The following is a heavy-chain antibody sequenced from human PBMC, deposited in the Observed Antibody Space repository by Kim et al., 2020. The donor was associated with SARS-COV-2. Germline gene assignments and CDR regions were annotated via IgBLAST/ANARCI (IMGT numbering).Heavy chain of an antibody. V-gene: IGHV3-23*01. CDR2: ISGAGFST. D-gene: IGHD3-22*01. CDR1: GFTFSTYA. Sequence: GGSLRLSCAASGFTFSTYAMSWVRQAPGKGLEWVSSISGAGFSTYYADSVKGRFTISRDNSENTLFLQMNSLRAEDTAVYYCAKVPGNSSGPEWGQGTLVTVSS. CDR3: AKVPGNSSGPE. J-gene: IGHJ4*02.